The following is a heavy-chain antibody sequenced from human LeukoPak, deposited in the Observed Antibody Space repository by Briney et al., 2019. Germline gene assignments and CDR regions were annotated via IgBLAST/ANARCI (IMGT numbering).Heavy chain of an antibody. CDR1: GGSIRSTAFY. D-gene: IGHD3-10*01. CDR3: ARSGPYELGSGNYTFDV. V-gene: IGHV4-39*07. Sequence: PSETLSLTCTVSGGSIRSTAFYWAWIRQPPGKGLEWIGSIHYSGGPYYNASVKSRATISLDASRNQFSLRLRSVTAADTAIYYCARSGPYELGSGNYTFDVWGQGTMVTVSS. J-gene: IGHJ3*01. CDR2: IHYSGGP.